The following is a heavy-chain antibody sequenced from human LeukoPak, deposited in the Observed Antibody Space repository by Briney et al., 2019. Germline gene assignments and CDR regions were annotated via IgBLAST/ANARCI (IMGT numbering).Heavy chain of an antibody. Sequence: SLKLSCAASGFIFNKARMKWVRQAPGKGPGWGGRIKSKNDGGTADYGSPVKGRFTISRDDSKNTLYLQMNSLISDDTAIYYCTPVMVEDRGFWGQGTLVTVSS. D-gene: IGHD2-15*01. CDR2: IKSKNDGGTA. CDR1: GFIFNKAR. J-gene: IGHJ4*02. V-gene: IGHV3-15*01. CDR3: TPVMVEDRGF.